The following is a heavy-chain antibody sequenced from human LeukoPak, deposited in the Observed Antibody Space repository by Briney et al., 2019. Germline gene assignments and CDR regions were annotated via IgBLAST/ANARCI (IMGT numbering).Heavy chain of an antibody. CDR3: ARILYDSSGYHGYYYGMDV. CDR2: INPNSGGT. D-gene: IGHD3-22*01. CDR1: GYTFTGYY. V-gene: IGHV1-2*02. Sequence: ASVKVSCKASGYTFTGYYMHWVRQAPGQGLEWMGWINPNSGGTNYAQKSQGRVTMIRDTSISTAYMELSRLRSDDTAVYYCARILYDSSGYHGYYYGMDVWGQGTTVTVSS. J-gene: IGHJ6*02.